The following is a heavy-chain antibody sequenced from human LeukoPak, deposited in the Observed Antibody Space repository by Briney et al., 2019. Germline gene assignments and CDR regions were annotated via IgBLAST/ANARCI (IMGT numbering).Heavy chain of an antibody. V-gene: IGHV1-2*02. J-gene: IGHJ6*02. CDR2: INPNSGGT. CDR1: GYTFTDYY. D-gene: IGHD2-2*01. CDR3: ARDHCTSSGCYEYYYYGVDV. Sequence: ASVNVSCKASGYTFTDYYIQWVRKAPGQGLEWMGWINPNSGGTNSAQKFQGRVTMTRDTSVSTAYMELSRLRSDDTAVYYCARDHCTSSGCYEYYYYGVDVWGQGTTVTVFS.